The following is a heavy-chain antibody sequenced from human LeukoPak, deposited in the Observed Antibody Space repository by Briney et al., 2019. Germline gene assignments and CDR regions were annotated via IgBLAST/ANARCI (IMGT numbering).Heavy chain of an antibody. CDR3: ATGPSGSRPEY. CDR1: GFSFSNAW. D-gene: IGHD1-26*01. V-gene: IGHV3-15*07. CDR2: IKSKSDGGTT. J-gene: IGHJ4*02. Sequence: GGSLRLSCAASGFSFSNAWMNWVRQAPGRGLEGVGRIKSKSDGGTTDYAAPVKGRFTISRDDSKNTVYLQLNSLKTEDTAVYYCATGPSGSRPEYWGQGTLVTVSS.